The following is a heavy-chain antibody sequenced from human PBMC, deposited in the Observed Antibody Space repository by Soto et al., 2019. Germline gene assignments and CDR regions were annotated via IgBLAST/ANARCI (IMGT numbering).Heavy chain of an antibody. V-gene: IGHV3-23*01. Sequence: EVQLLESGGGLRQRGGSLSLSCVASGYNFNKNAVSWVRQAPGRGLEWVSAISSGGDNTHYADSVKGRFTITRDNSKNMLYLEMNSLTVEDTAVYYCVRRAQYFDGTGFHAFDIWGQGTRVTVSS. D-gene: IGHD3-22*01. J-gene: IGHJ3*02. CDR3: VRRAQYFDGTGFHAFDI. CDR1: GYNFNKNA. CDR2: ISSGGDNT.